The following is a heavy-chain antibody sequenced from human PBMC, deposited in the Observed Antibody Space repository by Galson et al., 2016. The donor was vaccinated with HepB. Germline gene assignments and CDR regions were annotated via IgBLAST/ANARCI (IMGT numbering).Heavy chain of an antibody. CDR1: GFTFSDYY. Sequence: SLRLSCAASGFTFSDYYMSWIRQATGKGLEWVSYISVTSTYTNYADSVKGRFTVSRDNAKNSLYLQMNTLRAEDTAIYYCARDRGSYCGGDCSDYYFDYWGQGTLVTVSS. J-gene: IGHJ4*02. CDR3: ARDRGSYCGGDCSDYYFDY. CDR2: ISVTSTYT. V-gene: IGHV3-11*06. D-gene: IGHD2-21*02.